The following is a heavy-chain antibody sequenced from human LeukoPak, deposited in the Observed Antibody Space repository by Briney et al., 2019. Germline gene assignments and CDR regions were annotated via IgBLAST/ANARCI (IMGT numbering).Heavy chain of an antibody. J-gene: IGHJ4*02. V-gene: IGHV4-59*08. D-gene: IGHD4-23*01. Sequence: KPSETLSLTCTVSGGSISSNYCTWIRQPPGKELEWIGYIYNSGSTNYNPSLKSRVTISVDTSKNQSSLKLSTVTAADTAIYYCARQAGGNSGPFDYWGQGTLVTVSS. CDR1: GGSISSNY. CDR3: ARQAGGNSGPFDY. CDR2: IYNSGST.